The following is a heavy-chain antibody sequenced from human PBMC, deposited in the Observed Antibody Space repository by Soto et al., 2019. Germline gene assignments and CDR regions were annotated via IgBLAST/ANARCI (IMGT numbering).Heavy chain of an antibody. CDR1: GFTFSSYA. D-gene: IGHD2-8*01. CDR2: ISDDGSTI. V-gene: IGHV3-30*18. J-gene: IGHJ4*02. Sequence: QVQVVESGGGVVQPGRSLRLSCAASGFTFSSYAMHWVRQAPGKGLEWVAGISDDGSTIYYVDSVKGRFTVSRDNSQNTLYHHMNSLRREDTAVYSCAKCPSYLAHGHYFDYWGQGTLVTVSS. CDR3: AKCPSYLAHGHYFDY.